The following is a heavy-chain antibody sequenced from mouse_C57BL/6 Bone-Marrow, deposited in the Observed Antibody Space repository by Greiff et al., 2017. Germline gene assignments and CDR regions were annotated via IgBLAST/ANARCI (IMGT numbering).Heavy chain of an antibody. D-gene: IGHD3-2*02. CDR3: ARETAQARAWCAY. V-gene: IGHV1-81*01. CDR1: GYTFTSYG. Sequence: VQLQQSGAELARPGASVKLSCKASGYTFTSYGISWVKQRTGQGLEWIGEIYPRSGNTYYNEKFKGKATLTADKSSSTAYMELRSLTSEDSAVYFCARETAQARAWCAYWGQGTLVTVSA. J-gene: IGHJ3*01. CDR2: IYPRSGNT.